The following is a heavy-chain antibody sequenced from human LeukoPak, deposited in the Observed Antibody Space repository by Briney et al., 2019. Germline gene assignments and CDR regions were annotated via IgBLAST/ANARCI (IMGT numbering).Heavy chain of an antibody. D-gene: IGHD1-26*01. CDR3: ARRLSRDRGVDY. J-gene: IGHJ4*02. CDR1: GGSISGSSYY. V-gene: IGHV4-39*01. CDR2: IYYSGST. Sequence: SETLSLTCTVSGGSISGSSYYWGWIRQPPGKGLEWIGSIYYSGSTYYNPSLKSRVTISVDTSKNQFSLKLSSVTAADTAVYYCARRLSRDRGVDYWGQGTLVTVSS.